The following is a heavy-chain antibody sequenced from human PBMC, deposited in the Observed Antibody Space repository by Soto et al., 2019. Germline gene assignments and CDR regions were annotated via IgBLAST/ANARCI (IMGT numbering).Heavy chain of an antibody. CDR2: IIPIFGTA. V-gene: IGHV1-69*01. CDR3: ASWDRMVRGVHLFDY. CDR1: GGTFSSYA. D-gene: IGHD3-10*01. J-gene: IGHJ4*02. Sequence: QVQLVQSGAEVKKPGSSVKVSCKASGGTFSSYAISWVRQAPGQGLEWMGEIIPIFGTANYAQKFQGRVTITADESTSTAYMELSSLRSEDTAVYYCASWDRMVRGVHLFDYWGQGTLVTVSS.